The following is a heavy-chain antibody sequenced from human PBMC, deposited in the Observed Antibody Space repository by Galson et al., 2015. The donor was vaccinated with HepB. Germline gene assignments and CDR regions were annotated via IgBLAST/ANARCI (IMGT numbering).Heavy chain of an antibody. Sequence: ETLSLTCTVSGGSISSYYWSWIRQPAGKGLEWIGRIYTSGSTNYNPSLKSRVTMSVDTSKNQFSLKLSSVTAADTAVYYCASDLWFGEQYWYFDLWGRGTLVTVSS. CDR2: IYTSGST. CDR1: GGSISSYY. J-gene: IGHJ2*01. CDR3: ASDLWFGEQYWYFDL. D-gene: IGHD3-10*01. V-gene: IGHV4-4*07.